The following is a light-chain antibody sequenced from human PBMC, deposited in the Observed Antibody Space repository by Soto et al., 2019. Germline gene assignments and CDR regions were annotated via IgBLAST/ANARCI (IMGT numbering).Light chain of an antibody. CDR3: QSYDSSLSAL. CDR1: SSNIGAGYD. CDR2: GNS. J-gene: IGLJ3*02. Sequence: QSVLTQPPSVSGAPGQRVTISCTGSSSNIGAGYDVHWYQQLPGTAPKLLIYGNSNRPSGVPDRFSGSKSGTSASLAITGLQPEDEADHYCQSYDSSLSALFGGGTKVTVL. V-gene: IGLV1-40*01.